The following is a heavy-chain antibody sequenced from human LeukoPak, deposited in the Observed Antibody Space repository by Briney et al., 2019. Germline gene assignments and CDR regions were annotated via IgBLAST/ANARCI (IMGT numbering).Heavy chain of an antibody. CDR3: ARGAHNYGYIFDC. CDR2: IYTSCST. D-gene: IGHD5-18*01. Sequence: PSETLSLTCTVSGDSISSGSYYWRWIRQPAGKGLEWSGSIYTSCSTNYNPSLKSRVTISVDTSKNQFSLKLNSVAAADKDVYYCARGAHNYGYIFDCWGQGTLVTVSS. J-gene: IGHJ4*02. V-gene: IGHV4-61*02. CDR1: GDSISSGSYY.